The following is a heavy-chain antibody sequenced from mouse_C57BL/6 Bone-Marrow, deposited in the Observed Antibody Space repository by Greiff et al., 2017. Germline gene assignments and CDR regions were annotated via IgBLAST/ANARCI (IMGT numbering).Heavy chain of an antibody. J-gene: IGHJ3*01. Sequence: VQLQQSGAELVRPGASVKLSCTASGFNIKDDYMHWVKQRPEQGLEWIGWIDPENGDTEYASKFQGKATITADTSSNTAYLQLSSLTSEDTAVYYCTTGSSQYAYWGRGTLVTVSA. CDR3: TTGSSQYAY. D-gene: IGHD1-1*01. CDR2: IDPENGDT. CDR1: GFNIKDDY. V-gene: IGHV14-4*01.